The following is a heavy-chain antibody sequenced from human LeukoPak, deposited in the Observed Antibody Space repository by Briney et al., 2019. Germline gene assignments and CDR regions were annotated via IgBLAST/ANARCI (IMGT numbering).Heavy chain of an antibody. J-gene: IGHJ4*02. CDR2: IKQDGSEK. D-gene: IGHD2-15*01. Sequence: AGGSLRLSCAASRFTFSSYWMSWARQAPGKGLEWVANIKQDGSEKYYVDFVKGRFTISRDNAKNSLYLQMNRLRAEDTAVYYCARDAPPYCSGGSCYSRYWGQGALVTVSS. CDR3: ARDAPPYCSGGSCYSRY. V-gene: IGHV3-7*01. CDR1: RFTFSSYW.